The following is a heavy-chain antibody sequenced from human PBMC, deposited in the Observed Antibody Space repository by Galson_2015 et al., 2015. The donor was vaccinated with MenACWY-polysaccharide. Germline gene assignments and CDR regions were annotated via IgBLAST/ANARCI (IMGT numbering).Heavy chain of an antibody. Sequence: SETLSLTCTVSGGPLSGSYWSWTRQPPGKGLEWIGYIYYSGSTNYNPSLKSRVTMSLDISKNQFSLKLSSVTAADTAVYYCARSGTSTSWLYYYYGMDVWGQGTTVTVSS. CDR2: IYYSGST. V-gene: IGHV4-59*01. D-gene: IGHD2-2*01. CDR1: GGPLSGSY. J-gene: IGHJ6*02. CDR3: ARSGTSTSWLYYYYGMDV.